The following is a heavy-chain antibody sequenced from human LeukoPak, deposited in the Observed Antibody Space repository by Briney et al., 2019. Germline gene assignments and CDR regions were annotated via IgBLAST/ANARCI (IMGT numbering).Heavy chain of an antibody. CDR1: GYTFTSYA. J-gene: IGHJ2*01. CDR3: ARDRDRKHWYFDL. V-gene: IGHV1-3*01. Sequence: ASVKVSCKASGYTFTSYAMHWVRQAPGQRLEWMGWINAGNGNTKYSQKFQGRVTITRDTSASTAYMELSSLRSEDTAVYYCARDRDRKHWYFDLWGRSTLVTVSS. D-gene: IGHD3-10*01. CDR2: INAGNGNT.